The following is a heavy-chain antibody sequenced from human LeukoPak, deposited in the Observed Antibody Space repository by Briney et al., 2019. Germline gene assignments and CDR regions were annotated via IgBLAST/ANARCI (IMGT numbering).Heavy chain of an antibody. D-gene: IGHD5-12*01. CDR3: ARRPTEGATSP. Sequence: GASVKVSCKASGYTFTSYYMHWVRQAPGQGLEWMGIINPSGGSTSYAQKLQGRVTMTTDTSTSTAYMELRSLRSDDTAVYYCARRPTEGATSPWGQGTLVTVSS. CDR2: INPSGGST. J-gene: IGHJ5*02. CDR1: GYTFTSYY. V-gene: IGHV1-46*01.